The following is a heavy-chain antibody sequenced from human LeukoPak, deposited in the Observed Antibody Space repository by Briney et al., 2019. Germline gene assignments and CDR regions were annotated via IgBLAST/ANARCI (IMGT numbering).Heavy chain of an antibody. CDR1: GGSISSSSYY. J-gene: IGHJ4*02. CDR3: ARQAQRSAFTVTTDYFDY. V-gene: IGHV4-39*01. Sequence: RSSETLSLTCTVSGGSISSSSYYWGWIRQPPGKGLEWIGSIYYSGSTYYNPSLKSRVTISVDTSKNQFSLKLSSVTAADTAVYYCARQAQRSAFTVTTDYFDYWGQGTLVTVSS. CDR2: IYYSGST. D-gene: IGHD4-17*01.